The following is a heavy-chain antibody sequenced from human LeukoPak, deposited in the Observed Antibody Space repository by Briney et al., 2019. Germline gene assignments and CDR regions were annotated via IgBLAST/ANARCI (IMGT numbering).Heavy chain of an antibody. CDR3: ARVYGAFFDY. Sequence: GGSLRLSCAASGFTFSSYWMHWVRQAPGKGLEWVSYISSSGSTIYYADSVKGRFTISRDNAKNSLYLQMNSLRAEDTAVYYCARVYGAFFDYWGQGTLVTVSS. V-gene: IGHV3-48*04. J-gene: IGHJ4*02. CDR1: GFTFSSYW. CDR2: ISSSGSTI. D-gene: IGHD4-17*01.